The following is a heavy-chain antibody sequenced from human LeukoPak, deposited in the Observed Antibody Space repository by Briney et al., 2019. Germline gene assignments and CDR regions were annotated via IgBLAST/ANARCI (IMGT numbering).Heavy chain of an antibody. CDR3: ARAGYSGYDFSY. CDR1: GYTFTGYY. CDR2: INPSSGGT. Sequence: ASVKVSCKASGYTFTGYYMHWVRQAPGQGLEWMGWINPSSGGTNYAQKFQGWVTMTRHTSISTAYMELSRLRSDDTAVYYCARAGYSGYDFSYWGQGTLVTVSS. D-gene: IGHD5-12*01. J-gene: IGHJ4*02. V-gene: IGHV1-2*04.